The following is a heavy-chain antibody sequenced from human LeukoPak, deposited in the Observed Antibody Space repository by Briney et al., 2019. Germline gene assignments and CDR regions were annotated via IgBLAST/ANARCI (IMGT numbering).Heavy chain of an antibody. CDR1: GFTFSTFW. D-gene: IGHD1-26*01. V-gene: IGHV3-7*01. CDR2: IKEDGSEK. CDR3: ATSIVGATLSGY. J-gene: IGHJ4*02. Sequence: GGSLRLSCAASGFTFSTFWMTWVRQAPGKGPEWVANIKEDGSEKYYVDSVKGRFTISRDNAKNSLYLQMNSLRAEDTAVYYCATSIVGATLSGYWGQGTLVTVSS.